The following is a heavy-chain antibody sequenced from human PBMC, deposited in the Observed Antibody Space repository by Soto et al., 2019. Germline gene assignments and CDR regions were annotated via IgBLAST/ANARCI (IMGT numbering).Heavy chain of an antibody. J-gene: IGHJ4*02. CDR2: IYWNDDK. V-gene: IGHV2-5*01. D-gene: IGHD3-16*01. Sequence: QITLKESGPTLVKPTETLTLTCTVSGFPLSARGVGVGWIRKPPGKALEWLAVIYWNDDKRYSPSLKSRLTITKDTSKNQVVLTMTNTDPVDTAKYYCAHSPWGAAPDYWGQGTLVTVSS. CDR3: AHSPWGAAPDY. CDR1: GFPLSARGVG.